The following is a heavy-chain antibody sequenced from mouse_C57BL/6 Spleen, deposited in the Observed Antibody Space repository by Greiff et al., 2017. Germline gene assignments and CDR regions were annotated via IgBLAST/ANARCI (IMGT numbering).Heavy chain of an antibody. Sequence: QVQLQQPGAELVRPGSSVKLSCKASGYTFTSYWMHWVKQRPIQGLEWFGNIDPSDSETHYNQKFKDKATLTVDKSSSTAYMQLSSLTSEDSAVYYCARANYYGSRGFAYWGQGTLVTVSA. CDR1: GYTFTSYW. D-gene: IGHD1-1*01. V-gene: IGHV1-52*01. J-gene: IGHJ3*01. CDR2: IDPSDSET. CDR3: ARANYYGSRGFAY.